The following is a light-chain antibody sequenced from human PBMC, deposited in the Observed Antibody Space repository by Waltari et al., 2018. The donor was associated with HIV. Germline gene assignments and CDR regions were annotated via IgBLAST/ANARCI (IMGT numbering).Light chain of an antibody. CDR2: GAS. V-gene: IGKV3-20*01. J-gene: IGKJ2*01. CDR3: QQYGSSPYT. Sequence: EIDLTQSPSTLSLSPGERATLSCPANXSFTTSYLTWYQQKPGQAPKLLIYGASSSATGIPDRLSGSVSGTDFTLTISRLEPEDSAVYYCQQYGSSPYTFGQGTKLEIK. CDR1: XSFTTSY.